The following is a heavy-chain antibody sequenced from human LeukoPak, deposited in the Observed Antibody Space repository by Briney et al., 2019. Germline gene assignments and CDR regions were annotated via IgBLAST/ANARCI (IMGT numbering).Heavy chain of an antibody. CDR2: IYYSGST. CDR3: ARGYYYYGSAYDY. V-gene: IGHV4-30-4*08. CDR1: GGSISSGDYY. D-gene: IGHD3-10*01. J-gene: IGHJ4*02. Sequence: SQTLPLTCTVSGGSISSGDYYWSWIRQPPGKGLEWIGYIYYSGSTYYNPSLKSRVTISLDTSKNQFSLKLSSVTAADTAVYYCARGYYYYGSAYDYWGQGTLVTVSS.